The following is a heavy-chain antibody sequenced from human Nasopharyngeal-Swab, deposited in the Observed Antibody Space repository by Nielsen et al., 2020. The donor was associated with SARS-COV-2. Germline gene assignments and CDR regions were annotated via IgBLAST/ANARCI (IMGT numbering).Heavy chain of an antibody. J-gene: IGHJ3*02. CDR3: ARHIRGWDAFDI. CDR2: IYHRGTT. V-gene: IGHV4-34*01. Sequence: SETLSLICAVYGGSLNNYWWSWIRQTPGKGLEWIGEIYHRGTTNYNPSLKSRVTISVDTSKNQFSLELISVTAADTAVYYCARHIRGWDAFDIWGQGTTVTVSS. CDR1: GGSLNNYW. D-gene: IGHD6-19*01.